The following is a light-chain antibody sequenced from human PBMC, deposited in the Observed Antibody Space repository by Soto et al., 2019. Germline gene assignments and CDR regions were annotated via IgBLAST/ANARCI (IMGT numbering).Light chain of an antibody. V-gene: IGLV2-8*01. CDR3: SSYAGSSNV. CDR1: SSDVGGYNY. CDR2: EVN. J-gene: IGLJ1*01. Sequence: SAPTHPPSAPWSPGHAVAIACTGTSSDVGGYNYVSWYQQHPGKAPKLMIYEVNKRPSGVPDRFSGSKSGNTASLTVSGLQAEDEADYYCSSYAGSSNVFGTGTKVTVL.